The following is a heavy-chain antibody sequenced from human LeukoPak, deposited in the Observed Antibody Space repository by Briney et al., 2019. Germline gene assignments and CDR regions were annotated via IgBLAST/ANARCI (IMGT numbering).Heavy chain of an antibody. V-gene: IGHV1-24*01. CDR2: LYVEDDEP. CDR1: GYRLSELS. CDR3: ARDSPYYDFWSGTSEGPFDI. D-gene: IGHD3-3*01. Sequence: ASVKVSCKVSGYRLSELSMHWVRQAPGKGLEWMGGLYVEDDEPIYAQKFQGRVIMTEDTSTDTAYMKLSSLRSEDTAVYYCARDSPYYDFWSGTSEGPFDIWGQGTMVTVSS. J-gene: IGHJ3*02.